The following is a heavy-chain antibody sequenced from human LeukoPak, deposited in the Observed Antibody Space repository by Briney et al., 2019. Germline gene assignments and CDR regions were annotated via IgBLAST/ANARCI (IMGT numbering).Heavy chain of an antibody. CDR2: IYHSGST. J-gene: IGHJ4*02. V-gene: IGHV4-38-2*01. CDR3: ARMIVVVITPDYFDY. D-gene: IGHD3-22*01. CDR1: GYPISSGYY. Sequence: SETLSLTCAVSGYPISSGYYWGWIRQPPGKGLEWIGSIYHSGSTYYNPSLKSRVTISVDTSKNQFSLKLSSVTAADTAVYYCARMIVVVITPDYFDYWGQGTLVTVSS.